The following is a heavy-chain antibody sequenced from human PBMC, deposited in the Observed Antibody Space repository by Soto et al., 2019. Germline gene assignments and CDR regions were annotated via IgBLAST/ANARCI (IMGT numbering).Heavy chain of an antibody. V-gene: IGHV4-59*01. CDR3: ARGGGWLQSGRFDY. CDR2: IYYSGST. CDR1: GGSISSYY. D-gene: IGHD5-12*01. Sequence: SETLSLTCTVSGGSISSYYWSWIRQPPGKGLEWIGYIYYSGSTNYNPYLKSRVTISVDTSKNKFSLKLSSVTAADTAVYYCARGGGWLQSGRFDYWGQGTLVTVSS. J-gene: IGHJ4*02.